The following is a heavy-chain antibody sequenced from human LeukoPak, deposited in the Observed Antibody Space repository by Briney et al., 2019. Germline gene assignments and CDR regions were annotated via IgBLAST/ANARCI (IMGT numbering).Heavy chain of an antibody. Sequence: PGGSLRLSCTASGFTFDDYGMSWVRQAPGKGLEWVFGINWNGGSTGYVDSVKGRFTISRDNAKNSLYLQMNSLRAEDTALYYCARFNGDYYRIDYWGQGTLVTVSS. J-gene: IGHJ4*02. CDR2: INWNGGST. CDR1: GFTFDDYG. D-gene: IGHD4-17*01. V-gene: IGHV3-20*04. CDR3: ARFNGDYYRIDY.